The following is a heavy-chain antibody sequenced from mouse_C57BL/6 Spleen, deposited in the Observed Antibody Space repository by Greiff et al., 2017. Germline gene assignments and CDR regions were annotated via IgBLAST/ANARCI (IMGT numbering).Heavy chain of an antibody. V-gene: IGHV1-69*01. D-gene: IGHD1-1*01. CDR3: ARPHYYGSSFDD. J-gene: IGHJ2*01. CDR2: LDPSDSYT. Sequence: QVQLQQPGAELVMPGASVKLSCKASGYTFTSYWMHWVKQRPGQGLEWIGELDPSDSYTNYNQTFTGKSTLTVDKSSSTAYMQLSSLTSEDSAVYYCARPHYYGSSFDDWGEGTTRTVSS. CDR1: GYTFTSYW.